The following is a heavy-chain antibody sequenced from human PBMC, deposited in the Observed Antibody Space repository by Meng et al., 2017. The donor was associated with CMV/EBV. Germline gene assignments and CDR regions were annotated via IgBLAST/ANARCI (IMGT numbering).Heavy chain of an antibody. CDR2: RKQDGSEK. CDR3: ARLLYYDFWSGYGY. CDR1: GFTFSSYW. V-gene: IGHV3-7*01. J-gene: IGHJ4*02. D-gene: IGHD3-3*01. Sequence: GESLKISCAASGFTFSSYWRSWVRQAPGKGLEWVANRKQDGSEKYYVDSVKGRFTISRDNAKNSLYLQMNSLRAEDTAVYYCARLLYYDFWSGYGYWGQGTLVTVSS.